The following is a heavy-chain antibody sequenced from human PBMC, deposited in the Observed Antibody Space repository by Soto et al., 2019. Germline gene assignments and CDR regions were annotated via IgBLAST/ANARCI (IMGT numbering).Heavy chain of an antibody. Sequence: QVQLVESGGGVVQPGRSLRLSCAASGFTFSSHGMHWVRQAPGKGLEWVAVISYDGSNKYYADSVKGRFTISRDNSKNTLYLQMNSLRAEDTAVYYCAKGVTIFGVVTFSGMDVWGQGTTVTVSS. CDR3: AKGVTIFGVVTFSGMDV. D-gene: IGHD3-3*01. CDR2: ISYDGSNK. J-gene: IGHJ6*02. CDR1: GFTFSSHG. V-gene: IGHV3-30*18.